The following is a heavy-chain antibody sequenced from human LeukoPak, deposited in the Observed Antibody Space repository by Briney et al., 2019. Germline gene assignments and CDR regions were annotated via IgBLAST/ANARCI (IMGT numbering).Heavy chain of an antibody. CDR1: GGSFSGYY. J-gene: IGHJ4*02. Sequence: SETLSLTCAVYGGSFSGYYWSWIRQPPGKGLEWIGEINHSGSTNYNPSLKSRVTISVDTSKNQFSLKLSSVTAADTAVYYCARGLYYDSSGYPYYWGQGTLATVSS. CDR2: INHSGST. CDR3: ARGLYYDSSGYPYY. D-gene: IGHD3-22*01. V-gene: IGHV4-34*01.